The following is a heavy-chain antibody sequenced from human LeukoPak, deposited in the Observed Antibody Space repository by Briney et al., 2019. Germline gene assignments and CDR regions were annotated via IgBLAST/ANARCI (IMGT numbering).Heavy chain of an antibody. CDR1: GFTFSSYS. V-gene: IGHV3-48*01. J-gene: IGHJ3*02. CDR3: AKRARTYYYDISGPGGAFDI. D-gene: IGHD3-22*01. CDR2: ISSSSTI. Sequence: PGGSLRLSCAASGFTFSSYSMNWVRQAPGKGLEWVSYISSSSTIYYADSVKGRFTISRDNSKNTLYLQMNSLRAEDTAVYYFAKRARTYYYDISGPGGAFDIWGQGKMVTVSS.